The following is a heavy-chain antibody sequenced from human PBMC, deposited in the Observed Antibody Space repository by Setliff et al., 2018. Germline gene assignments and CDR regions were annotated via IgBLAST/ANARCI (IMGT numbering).Heavy chain of an antibody. V-gene: IGHV4-39*07. Sequence: PSETLSLTCTVSLGSISSHYWVWIRQPPGRGLEWIGSIFQSGNTYYNPSLKSRVTISVDTSKNQFSLKLNSVTAADTAVYYCATLLANYGSGMDVWGQGTTVTVSS. J-gene: IGHJ6*02. D-gene: IGHD3-10*01. CDR1: LGSISSHY. CDR3: ATLLANYGSGMDV. CDR2: IFQSGNT.